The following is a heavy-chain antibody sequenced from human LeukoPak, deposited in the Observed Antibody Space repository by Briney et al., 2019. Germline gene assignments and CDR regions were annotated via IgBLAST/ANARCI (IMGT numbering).Heavy chain of an antibody. CDR2: ISGSGGST. CDR1: GFTFSNAW. CDR3: AKSAAVAGQFDY. J-gene: IGHJ4*02. D-gene: IGHD6-19*01. V-gene: IGHV3-23*01. Sequence: PGGSLRLSCAASGFTFSNAWMSWVRQAPGEGLEWVSAISGSGGSTYYADSVKGRFTISRDNSKNTLYLQMNSLRAEDTAVYYCAKSAAVAGQFDYWGQGTLVTVSS.